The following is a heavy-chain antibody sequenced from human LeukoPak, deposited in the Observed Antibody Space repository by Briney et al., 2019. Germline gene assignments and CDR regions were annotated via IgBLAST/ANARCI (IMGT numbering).Heavy chain of an antibody. CDR3: ASHYDILTGYSDY. Sequence: VASVKVSCKASGYIFTSYYMHWVRQAPGQGLEWMGIINPSDGSTNYAQKFQGRVTMTRDTSTGTVYMDLTSLRSDDTAVYYCASHYDILTGYSDYWGQGTLVTVSS. D-gene: IGHD3-9*01. J-gene: IGHJ4*02. V-gene: IGHV1-46*01. CDR1: GYIFTSYY. CDR2: INPSDGST.